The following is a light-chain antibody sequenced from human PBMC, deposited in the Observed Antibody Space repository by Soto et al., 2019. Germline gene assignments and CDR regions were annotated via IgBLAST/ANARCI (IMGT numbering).Light chain of an antibody. CDR3: SSYTSMTTLV. CDR1: SSDVGGYNY. V-gene: IGLV2-14*01. J-gene: IGLJ1*01. Sequence: QSVLTQPRSVSGSPGQSVTISCTGTSSDVGGYNYVSWYQQHPGKAPKLMIYEVSNRPSGVSNRFSGSKSGNTASLTISGLQAEDEADYYCSSYTSMTTLVFGTGTKVTVL. CDR2: EVS.